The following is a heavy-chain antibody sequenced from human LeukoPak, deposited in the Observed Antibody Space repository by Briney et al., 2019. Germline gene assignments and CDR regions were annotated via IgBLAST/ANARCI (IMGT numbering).Heavy chain of an antibody. V-gene: IGHV3-53*04. CDR3: AKSRYCSSDNCYAFDI. J-gene: IGHJ3*02. D-gene: IGHD2-2*01. CDR2: IYTGGRT. CDR1: GASISGCY. Sequence: ETLSLTCRVSGASISGCYWSWVRQAPGQGLELVSIIYTGGRTYYADSVTGRFTISRNNRKNTLYLQMNSLRAEDTAVYYCAKSRYCSSDNCYAFDIWGQGTVVTVSS.